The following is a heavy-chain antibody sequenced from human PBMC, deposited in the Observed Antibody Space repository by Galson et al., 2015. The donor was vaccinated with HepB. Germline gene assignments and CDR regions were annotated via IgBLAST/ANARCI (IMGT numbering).Heavy chain of an antibody. J-gene: IGHJ6*02. CDR3: AKVLGNWLYGSGSYSPSGRLWGMDV. D-gene: IGHD3-10*01. Sequence: SLRLSCAASGFTFSSYAMSWVRQAPGKGLEWVSAISGSGGSTYYADSVKGRFTISRDNSKNTLYLQMNSLRAEDTAVYYCAKVLGNWLYGSGSYSPSGRLWGMDVWGQGTTVTVSS. CDR2: ISGSGGST. CDR1: GFTFSSYA. V-gene: IGHV3-23*01.